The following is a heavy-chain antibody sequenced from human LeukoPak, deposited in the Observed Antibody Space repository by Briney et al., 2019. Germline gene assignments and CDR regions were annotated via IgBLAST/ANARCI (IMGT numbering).Heavy chain of an antibody. J-gene: IGHJ4*02. CDR1: GASISNYC. Sequence: SETLSLTCTVSGASISNYCWSWIRQTPEKGLEWMGHIHTGGASRYYPSLESRLTLSIDTSRNHLSLKLTSVTAADTAVYFCARLGSYHDFWGQGALVTVSS. CDR3: ARLGSYHDF. V-gene: IGHV4-4*09. D-gene: IGHD1-26*01. CDR2: IHTGGAS.